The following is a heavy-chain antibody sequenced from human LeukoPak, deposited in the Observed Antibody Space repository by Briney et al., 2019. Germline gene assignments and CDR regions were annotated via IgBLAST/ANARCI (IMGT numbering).Heavy chain of an antibody. D-gene: IGHD6-19*01. CDR3: ARDQGYSSGWFFWYSDL. CDR1: GFTFSSYS. Sequence: PGGSLRLSCAASGFTFSSYSMNWVRQAPGKGLEWVSYISSSSSTIYYADSVKGRFTISRDNAKNSLYLQMNSLRAEDTAVYYCARDQGYSSGWFFWYSDLWGRGTLVTVSS. V-gene: IGHV3-48*01. J-gene: IGHJ2*01. CDR2: ISSSSSTI.